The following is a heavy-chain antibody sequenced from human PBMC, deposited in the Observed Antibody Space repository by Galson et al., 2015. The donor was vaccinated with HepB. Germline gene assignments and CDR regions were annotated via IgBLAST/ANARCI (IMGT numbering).Heavy chain of an antibody. J-gene: IGHJ6*02. V-gene: IGHV7-4-1*02. CDR1: GYTFTNYV. D-gene: IGHD2-2*01. Sequence: SVKVSCKASGYTFTNYVMNWVRQAPGQGLEWMGGINTNTGTPTYAQGFTGRFVFSLDTSVRTVYLQISSLKTEDTAVYYCARVTSIYDFSSSAYSYYYYGMDVWGQGTTVTVSS. CDR3: ARVTSIYDFSSSAYSYYYYGMDV. CDR2: INTNTGTP.